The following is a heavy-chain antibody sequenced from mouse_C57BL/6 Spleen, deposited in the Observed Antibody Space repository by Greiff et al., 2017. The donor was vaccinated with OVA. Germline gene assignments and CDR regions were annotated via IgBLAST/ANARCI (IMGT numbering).Heavy chain of an antibody. Sequence: DVQLVESGGGLVKPGGSLKLSCAASGFTFSSYAMSWVRQTPEKRLEWVATISDGGSYTYYPDNVKGRFTISRDNAKNNLYLQMSHLKSEDTAMYYCARDQGNYGRAYWGQGTLVTVSA. V-gene: IGHV5-4*01. CDR1: GFTFSSYA. J-gene: IGHJ3*01. D-gene: IGHD1-1*01. CDR3: ARDQGNYGRAY. CDR2: ISDGGSYT.